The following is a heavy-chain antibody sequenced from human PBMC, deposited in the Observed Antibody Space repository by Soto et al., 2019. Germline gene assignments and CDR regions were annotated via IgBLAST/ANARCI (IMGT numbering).Heavy chain of an antibody. CDR1: GFTFSSYG. J-gene: IGHJ6*02. CDR2: IWYDGSNK. V-gene: IGHV3-33*01. D-gene: IGHD6-6*01. Sequence: QPGGSLRLSCAASGFTFSSYGMHWVRQAPGKGLEWVAVIWYDGSNKYYADSVKGRFTISRDNSKNTLYLQMNSLRAEDTAVYYCARDREYSSSPNYYYYGMDVWGQGTTVTVSS. CDR3: ARDREYSSSPNYYYYGMDV.